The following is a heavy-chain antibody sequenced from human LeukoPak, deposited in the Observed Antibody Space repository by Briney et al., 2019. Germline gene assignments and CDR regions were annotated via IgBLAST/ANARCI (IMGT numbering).Heavy chain of an antibody. CDR3: AKGMYGVGGALDY. Sequence: AGSLRRSGAASGFIFRTYGMNWVRQAPGKGLEYVSGITAGGGNTYYGDSLKGRFTSSRDDSKDTLFLQMNSLRVEDTAVYYCAKGMYGVGGALDYWGRGSLVTVSS. CDR2: ITAGGGNT. CDR1: GFIFRTYG. D-gene: IGHD2-21*01. V-gene: IGHV3-23*01. J-gene: IGHJ4*02.